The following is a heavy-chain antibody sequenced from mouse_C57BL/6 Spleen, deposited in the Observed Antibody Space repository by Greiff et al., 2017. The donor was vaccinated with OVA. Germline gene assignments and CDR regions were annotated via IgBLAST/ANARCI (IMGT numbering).Heavy chain of an antibody. J-gene: IGHJ3*01. CDR1: GFTFSDYG. Sequence: DVKLVESGGGLVKPGGSLKLSCAASGFTFSDYGMHWVRQAPEKGLEWVAYISSGSSTIYSADTVQGRFTISRDNAKNTLFLQRTSLRSEDTAMYYCAREEGFAYWGQGTLVTVSA. CDR2: ISSGSSTI. CDR3: AREEGFAY. V-gene: IGHV5-17*01.